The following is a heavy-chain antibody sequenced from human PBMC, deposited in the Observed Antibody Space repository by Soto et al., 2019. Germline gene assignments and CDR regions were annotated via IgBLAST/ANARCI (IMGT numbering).Heavy chain of an antibody. V-gene: IGHV4-30-4*01. CDR1: GGSISSGDYY. Sequence: SETLSLTCTVSGGSISSGDYYWSWIRQPPGKGLEWIGYIYYSGSTYYNPSLKSRVTISVDTSKNQFSLKLSSVTAADTAVYYCARDGYNPDVLAFDIWGQGTMVTVSS. D-gene: IGHD5-12*01. CDR2: IYYSGST. J-gene: IGHJ3*02. CDR3: ARDGYNPDVLAFDI.